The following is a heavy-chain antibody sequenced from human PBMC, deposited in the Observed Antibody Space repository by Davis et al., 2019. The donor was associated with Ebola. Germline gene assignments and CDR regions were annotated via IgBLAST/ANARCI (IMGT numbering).Heavy chain of an antibody. V-gene: IGHV1-69*13. J-gene: IGHJ4*02. CDR2: IIPIFGTP. D-gene: IGHD3-9*01. CDR1: GGSFSSPP. Sequence: SVTVSCKTSGGSFSSPPISWVRQAPRQGLEWMGGIIPIFGTPHYAQKFQGRITITADASTSTAYMELSSLRSEDTATYFGARDFDGGNYYFDYWGPGTPVTVSS. CDR3: ARDFDGGNYYFDY.